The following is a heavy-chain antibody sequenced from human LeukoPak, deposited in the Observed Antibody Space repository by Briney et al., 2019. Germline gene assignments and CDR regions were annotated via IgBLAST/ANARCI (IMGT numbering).Heavy chain of an antibody. Sequence: SQTQFLTCTFSGGSLSRGGYYGRWIRQHPGKGLEWFGYIDYSGSTYSSPSLKSRVTTSVDTSTNQFSLKLSSVTAADTAVYYCAREQRYYYGSGSPLGPWGQGTLVTVSS. D-gene: IGHD3-10*01. CDR2: IDYSGST. CDR1: GGSLSRGGYY. CDR3: AREQRYYYGSGSPLGP. J-gene: IGHJ5*02. V-gene: IGHV4-31*03.